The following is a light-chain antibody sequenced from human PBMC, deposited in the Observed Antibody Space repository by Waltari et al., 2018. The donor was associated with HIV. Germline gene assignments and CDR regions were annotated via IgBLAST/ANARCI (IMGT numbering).Light chain of an antibody. J-gene: IGLJ1*01. Sequence: QYALTQPPSASGSPGQSVTISCTGTSSDVGGYKYVSWYLQRPGKAPKLMVYEVLRRPSGVPARCSPSKSGNTASLTVSGLQAEDEGDYYCCSYAGWPDSWVFGTGTKVTVL. V-gene: IGLV2-8*01. CDR1: SSDVGGYKY. CDR2: EVL. CDR3: CSYAGWPDSWV.